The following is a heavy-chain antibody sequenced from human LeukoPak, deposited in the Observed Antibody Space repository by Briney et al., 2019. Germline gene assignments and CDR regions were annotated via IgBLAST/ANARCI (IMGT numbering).Heavy chain of an antibody. D-gene: IGHD3-10*01. CDR2: IIPIFGTA. CDR1: GGTFSSYA. CDR3: ARSRSGVLPPYYYMDV. J-gene: IGHJ6*03. Sequence: ASVKVSCKASGGTFSSYAISWVRQAPGQGLEWMGGIIPIFGTANYAQKFQGRVTITADESTSTAYMELSSLRSEDTAVYYCARSRSGVLPPYYYMDVWGKGTTVTVSS. V-gene: IGHV1-69*13.